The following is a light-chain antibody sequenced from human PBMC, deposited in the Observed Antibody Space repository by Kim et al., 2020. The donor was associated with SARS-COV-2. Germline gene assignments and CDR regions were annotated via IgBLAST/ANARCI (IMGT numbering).Light chain of an antibody. J-gene: IGKJ1*01. CDR3: QQSYTDLWT. V-gene: IGKV1-39*01. CDR1: QRITKD. CDR2: TAS. Sequence: AYVGDSVTTTCRASQRITKDLNWYQHKLGRAPKLLIHTASSLQSGVPSRFSGSGYVTDCTLTTSSLQPEDSATYYCQQSYTDLWTFGQGTKVDIK.